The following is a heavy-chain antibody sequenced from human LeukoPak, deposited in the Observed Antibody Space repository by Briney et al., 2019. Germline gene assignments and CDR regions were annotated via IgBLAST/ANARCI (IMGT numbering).Heavy chain of an antibody. CDR3: AKAPVTSCRGAYCYPFDS. D-gene: IGHD2-21*01. J-gene: IGHJ4*02. CDR2: ISYDGSNK. CDR1: GFTFSSYA. Sequence: GGSLRLSCAASGFTFSSYAMHWVRQAPGKGLEWVAVISYDGSNKYYADSVKGRFTISRDNSKNTLYLQMNSLRAEDTALYYCAKAPVTSCRGAYCYPFDSWGQGTLVTVSS. V-gene: IGHV3-30*04.